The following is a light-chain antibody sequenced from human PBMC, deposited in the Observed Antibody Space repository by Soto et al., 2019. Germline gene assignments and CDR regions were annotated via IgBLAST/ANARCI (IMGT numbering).Light chain of an antibody. CDR1: SSDVGRYNY. CDR2: EVS. V-gene: IGLV2-14*01. CDR3: SSYTNSRKV. J-gene: IGLJ1*01. Sequence: QSVLTQPASVFGSPGQSIAISCTGTSSDVGRYNYVSWYRHHPGKAPKLLIYEVSNRPSGVSNRFSASKSANTASLTISGLQSEDEADYYCSSYTNSRKVFGTGTKVTVL.